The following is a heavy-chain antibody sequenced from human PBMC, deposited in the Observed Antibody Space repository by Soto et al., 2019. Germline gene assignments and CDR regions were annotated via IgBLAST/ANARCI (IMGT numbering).Heavy chain of an antibody. CDR3: AKGVLRFLEWLFPSVAFDI. D-gene: IGHD3-3*01. CDR2: ISGSGGST. Sequence: PGGSLRLSCAASGFTFSSYAMSWVRQAPGKGLEWVSAISGSGGSTYYADSVKGRFTISRDNSKNTLYLQMNSLRAEDTAVYYCAKGVLRFLEWLFPSVAFDIWCQGTMVTVSS. CDR1: GFTFSSYA. V-gene: IGHV3-23*01. J-gene: IGHJ3*02.